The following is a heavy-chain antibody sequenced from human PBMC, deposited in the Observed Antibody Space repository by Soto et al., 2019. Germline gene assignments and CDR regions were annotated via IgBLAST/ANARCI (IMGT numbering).Heavy chain of an antibody. J-gene: IGHJ5*01. Sequence: SETLSLTCAVYGGSFSGHSCTWIRQSPWKGLEWIGDINHSGIVNYSPSLKSRVTISLDTSKNQLSLNLSALTTADTAMYYCSTRSCDTNVYYLFDLWCQRILVTVCS. CDR2: INHSGIV. D-gene: IGHD3-10*01. CDR1: GGSFSGHS. CDR3: STRSCDTNVYYLFDL. V-gene: IGHV4-34*01.